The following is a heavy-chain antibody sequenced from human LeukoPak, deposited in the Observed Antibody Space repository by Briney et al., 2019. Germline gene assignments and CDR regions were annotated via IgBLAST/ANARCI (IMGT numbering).Heavy chain of an antibody. D-gene: IGHD6-25*01. CDR3: GRDLIGTAASWDC. J-gene: IGHJ4*02. V-gene: IGHV3-21*04. CDR1: GFTFSSYS. CDR2: ISSSSSYI. Sequence: GGSLRLSCAASGFTFSSYSMNWVRQAPGKGLEWVSSISSSSSYIYYADSVKGRFTISRDSSKNTLYLQMNSLRVEDTAVYYCGRDLIGTAASWDCWGQGTLVTVSS.